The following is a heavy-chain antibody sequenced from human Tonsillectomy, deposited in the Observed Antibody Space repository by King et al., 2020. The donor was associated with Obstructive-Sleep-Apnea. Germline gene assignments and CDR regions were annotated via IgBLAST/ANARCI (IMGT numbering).Heavy chain of an antibody. J-gene: IGHJ4*02. V-gene: IGHV4-4*02. CDR1: GGSISSDLW. Sequence: VQLQESGPGLVKPSGTLSLTCAVSGGSISSDLWWSWVRQAPGKGLEWIGEIYQSGRTKYNPSLKSRGTISIDKSKNQFSLKLNSVTVADTAVYYCAREGFLQGFDYWGQGTLVTVSS. CDR2: IYQSGRT. CDR3: AREGFLQGFDY.